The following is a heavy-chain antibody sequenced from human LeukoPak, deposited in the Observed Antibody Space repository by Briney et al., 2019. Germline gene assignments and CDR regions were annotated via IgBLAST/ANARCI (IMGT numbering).Heavy chain of an antibody. J-gene: IGHJ4*02. Sequence: SETLSLTCTVSGGSISSGGYYWSWIRQHPGKGLEWIGYIYYSGSTYYNPSLKSRVTISVDTSKNQFSLKLNSVTAADTAVYYCARGNGDYTYYFDYWGQGTLVTVSS. CDR3: ARGNGDYTYYFDY. D-gene: IGHD4-17*01. V-gene: IGHV4-31*03. CDR2: IYYSGST. CDR1: GGSISSGGYY.